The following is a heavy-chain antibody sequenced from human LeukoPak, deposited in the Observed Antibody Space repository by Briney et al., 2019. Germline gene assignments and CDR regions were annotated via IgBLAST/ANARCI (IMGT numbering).Heavy chain of an antibody. Sequence: GGSLRLSCAASGFTFSSYAMSWVRQAPGKGLEWVSAISGGGSSTYYADSVKGRLTISRDNSKNTLDLQMNSLRAEDTAVYYCAKDLGYGILTGYYHYWGQGTLVTVSS. V-gene: IGHV3-23*01. CDR3: AKDLGYGILTGYYHY. CDR1: GFTFSSYA. D-gene: IGHD3-9*01. J-gene: IGHJ4*02. CDR2: ISGGGSST.